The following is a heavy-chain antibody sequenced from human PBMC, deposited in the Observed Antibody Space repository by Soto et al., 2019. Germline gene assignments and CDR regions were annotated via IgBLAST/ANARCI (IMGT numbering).Heavy chain of an antibody. J-gene: IGHJ4*02. D-gene: IGHD2-21*02. CDR1: GFSLSTSGVG. CDR2: IYWDDDK. CDR3: ARRQTYCGGNCYSGFDY. V-gene: IGHV2-5*02. Sequence: QITLKESGPTLVKPTQTLTLTCTFSGFSLSTSGVGVGWIRQPPGKALEWLALIYWDDDKRYSPSLKSRLTITKDTSKSQVVLTMTHMDPVDTATYYCARRQTYCGGNCYSGFDYWGQGTLVTVSS.